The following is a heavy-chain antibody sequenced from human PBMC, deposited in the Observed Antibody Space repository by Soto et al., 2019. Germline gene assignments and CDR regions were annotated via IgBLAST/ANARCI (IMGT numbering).Heavy chain of an antibody. CDR3: AKPRVHYYDSSGFQSRAGYYFDY. CDR2: ISGSGGST. V-gene: IGHV3-23*01. Sequence: PGGSLRLSCAASGFTFSSYAMSWVRQAPGKGLEWVSAISGSGGSTYYADSVKGRFTISRDNSKNTLYLQMNSLRAEDTAVYYCAKPRVHYYDSSGFQSRAGYYFDYWGQGTLVTVSS. CDR1: GFTFSSYA. J-gene: IGHJ4*02. D-gene: IGHD3-22*01.